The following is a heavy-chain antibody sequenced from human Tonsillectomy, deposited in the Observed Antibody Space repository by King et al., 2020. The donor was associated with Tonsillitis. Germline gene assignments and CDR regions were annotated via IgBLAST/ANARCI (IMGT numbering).Heavy chain of an antibody. CDR1: GHSFSDYT. J-gene: IGHJ5*02. Sequence: VQLVQSGTEVKKPGSSVKVACTVPGHSFSDYTINWVRQVPGQGLEWVGGITPNYRTTDNAQSFQGRLTITADESTSTAYMELTSLTSEDTAIYYCARDMGRRPPTFEPWGQGTLDIVSS. CDR2: ITPNYRTT. CDR3: ARDMGRRPPTFEP. V-gene: IGHV1-69*01. D-gene: IGHD3-10*01.